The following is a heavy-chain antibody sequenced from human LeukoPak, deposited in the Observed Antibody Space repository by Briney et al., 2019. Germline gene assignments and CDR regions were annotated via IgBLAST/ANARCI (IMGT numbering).Heavy chain of an antibody. V-gene: IGHV4-59*11. D-gene: IGHD3-22*01. Sequence: SETLSLTCTVSGGSINSHYWSWIRQPPGKELEWIGFMHYTGRTRYNPSLQSRVTISVDASKNHFSLKLSSLTAADTAVYFCARLLDYDSSGAPDTFDIWGQGTMVTVSS. CDR3: ARLLDYDSSGAPDTFDI. J-gene: IGHJ3*02. CDR1: GGSINSHY. CDR2: MHYTGRT.